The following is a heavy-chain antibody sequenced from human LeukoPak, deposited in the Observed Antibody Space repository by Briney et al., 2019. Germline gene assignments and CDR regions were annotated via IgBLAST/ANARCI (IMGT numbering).Heavy chain of an antibody. V-gene: IGHV7-4-1*02. D-gene: IGHD3-9*01. J-gene: IGHJ4*02. CDR2: INTNTGSP. Sequence: ASVKVSCTASGYTFSTFPINWVRQAPGQGLEWMGWINTNTGSPTYAQGLTGRFVFSLDTSVSTAFLQINSLKAEDTALYYCVRGIDPTGYFNYWGQGTLVTVSS. CDR1: GYTFSTFP. CDR3: VRGIDPTGYFNY.